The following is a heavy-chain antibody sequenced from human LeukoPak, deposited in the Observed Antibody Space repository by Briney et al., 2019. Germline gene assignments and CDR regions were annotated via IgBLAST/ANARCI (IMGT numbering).Heavy chain of an antibody. Sequence: ASVTVSFKASGYTFTSYGISWVRQAPGQGLEWMGWVSAYNGNINYAQKLQGRVTMTTDTSTSTAYMELRSLRSDDTAVYYCAREPPDYYDSSGYYFDYWGQGTLVTVSS. CDR1: GYTFTSYG. J-gene: IGHJ4*02. V-gene: IGHV1-18*01. CDR2: VSAYNGNI. D-gene: IGHD3-22*01. CDR3: AREPPDYYDSSGYYFDY.